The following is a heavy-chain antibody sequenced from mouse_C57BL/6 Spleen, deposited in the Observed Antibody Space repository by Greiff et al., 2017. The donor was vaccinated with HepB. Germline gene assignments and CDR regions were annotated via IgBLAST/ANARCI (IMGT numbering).Heavy chain of an antibody. V-gene: IGHV14-4*01. J-gene: IGHJ3*01. CDR3: TRYGSSSSFAY. CDR2: IDPENGDT. CDR1: GFNIKDDY. Sequence: VQLQQSGAELVRPGASVKLSCTASGFNIKDDYMHWVKQRPEQGLEWIGWIDPENGDTEYASKFQGKATITADTSSNTAYLQLSSLTSADTAVYYCTRYGSSSSFAYWGQGTLVTVSA. D-gene: IGHD1-1*01.